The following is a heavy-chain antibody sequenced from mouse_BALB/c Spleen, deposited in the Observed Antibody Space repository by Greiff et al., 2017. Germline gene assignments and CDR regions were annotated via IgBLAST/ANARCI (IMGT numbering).Heavy chain of an antibody. CDR2: ISSGGGNT. Sequence: EVQLVESGGGLVKPGGSLKLSCAASGFTFSSYTMSWVRQTPEKRLEWVATISSGGGNTYYPDSVKGRFTISRDNSKNNQYLQMSSLRSEDTALYYCAICSGTWRAWFGCWGQGTLVTVSA. CDR3: AICSGTWRAWFGC. V-gene: IGHV5-9*03. J-gene: IGHJ3*01. CDR1: GFTFSSYT. D-gene: IGHD4-1*01.